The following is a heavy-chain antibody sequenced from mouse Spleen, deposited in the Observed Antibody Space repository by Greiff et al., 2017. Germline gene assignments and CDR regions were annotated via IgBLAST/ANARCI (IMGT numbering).Heavy chain of an antibody. CDR3: ARYYYGSSSY. D-gene: IGHD1-1*01. Sequence: EVKLVESGPELVKPGASVKISCKASGYSFTGYYMNWVKQSPEKSLEWIGEINPSTGGTTYNQKFKAKATLTVDKSSSTAYMQLKSLTSEDSAVYYCARYYYGSSSYWGQGTTLTVSS. J-gene: IGHJ2*01. V-gene: IGHV1-42*01. CDR1: GYSFTGYY. CDR2: INPSTGGT.